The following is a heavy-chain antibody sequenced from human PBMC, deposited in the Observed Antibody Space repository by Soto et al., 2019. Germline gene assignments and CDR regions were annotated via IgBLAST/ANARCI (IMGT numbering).Heavy chain of an antibody. CDR3: ATEAGYCSGGSCNGGGDY. CDR1: GYTFTSYD. J-gene: IGHJ4*02. D-gene: IGHD2-15*01. V-gene: IGHV1-8*01. Sequence: ASVKVSCKASGYTFTSYDINWVRQATGQGLEWMGWMNPNSGNTGYAQKFQGRVTMTRNTSISTAYMELSSLRSEDTAVYYCATEAGYCSGGSCNGGGDYWGQGTLVTVSS. CDR2: MNPNSGNT.